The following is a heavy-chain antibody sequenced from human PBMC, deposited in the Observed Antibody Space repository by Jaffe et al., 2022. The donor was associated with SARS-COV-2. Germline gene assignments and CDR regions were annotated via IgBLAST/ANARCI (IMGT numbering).Heavy chain of an antibody. Sequence: EVQLVESGGVVVQPGGSLRLSCAASGFTFDDYTMHWVRQAPGKGLEWVSLISWDGGSTYYADSVKGRFTISRDNSKNSLYLQMNSLRTEDTALYYCAKEHRYSGSYEYFDYWGQGTLVTVSS. CDR1: GFTFDDYT. D-gene: IGHD1-26*01. CDR2: ISWDGGST. J-gene: IGHJ4*02. CDR3: AKEHRYSGSYEYFDY. V-gene: IGHV3-43*01.